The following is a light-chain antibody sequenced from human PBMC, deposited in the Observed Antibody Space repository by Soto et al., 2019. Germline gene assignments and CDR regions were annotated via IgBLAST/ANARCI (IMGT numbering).Light chain of an antibody. CDR1: QSVSSSY. J-gene: IGKJ1*01. V-gene: IGKV3-20*01. CDR2: GAY. Sequence: ENVVAQFSAPLSFSPVERATPSFRARQSVSSSYLAWYQQKPGQAPRLLIYGAYSRATGIPDRFSGSGSGTDFTLTISRLEPEDFAVYYCQQYGSSPPWTFGQGTKVDIK. CDR3: QQYGSSPPWT.